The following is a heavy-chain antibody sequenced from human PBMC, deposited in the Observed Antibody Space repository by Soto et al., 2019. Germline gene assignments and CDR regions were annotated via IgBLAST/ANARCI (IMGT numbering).Heavy chain of an antibody. CDR2: ISSSGSTI. J-gene: IGHJ4*02. Sequence: PGGSLRLSCAASGFTFSGFEMNWVRQAPGKGLEWVSYISSSGSTIYYADSVKGRFTISRDNAKNSLYLQMNSLRAEDTAVYYCARGGDYYDSSGFYQRFDFWVQGTLVTVSS. V-gene: IGHV3-48*03. D-gene: IGHD3-22*01. CDR3: ARGGDYYDSSGFYQRFDF. CDR1: GFTFSGFE.